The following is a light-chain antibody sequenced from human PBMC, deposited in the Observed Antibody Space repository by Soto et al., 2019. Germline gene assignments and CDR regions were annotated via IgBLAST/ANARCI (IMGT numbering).Light chain of an antibody. J-gene: IGKJ1*01. Sequence: EIVVTQSPGTLSLSPGERATLSCRASQSVSSTHVGWYQQKRGQAPRLLIYGATSRATGIPDRFSGSGSGTDFTLTISRLEPEDFAVYYCKHYTYSPEWTFGQGTKVEIK. CDR2: GAT. CDR3: KHYTYSPEWT. V-gene: IGKV3-20*01. CDR1: QSVSSTH.